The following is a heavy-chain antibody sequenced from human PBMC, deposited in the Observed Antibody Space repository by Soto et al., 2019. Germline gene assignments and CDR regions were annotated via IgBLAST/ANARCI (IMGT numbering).Heavy chain of an antibody. V-gene: IGHV3-23*01. Sequence: GETLKISCAASGFTFSSNAMSWVRQAPGKGLEWVSAISGSGGSTYYADSVKVLFTISRDNSKNTLYLQMNSLRAEDTAVYYCAKVRRTYSRAAGYYYYGMDVWGQGTTVTVS. J-gene: IGHJ6*02. CDR2: ISGSGGST. CDR3: AKVRRTYSRAAGYYYYGMDV. D-gene: IGHD6-13*01. CDR1: GFTFSSNA.